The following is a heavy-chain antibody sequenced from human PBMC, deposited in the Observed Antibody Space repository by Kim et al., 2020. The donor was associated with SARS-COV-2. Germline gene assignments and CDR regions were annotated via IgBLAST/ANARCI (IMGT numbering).Heavy chain of an antibody. V-gene: IGHV3-23*01. Sequence: GGSLRLSCAASGFIFSSYAMNWVRQAPGKGLEWVSGISATGGRTYYADSVEGRFTISRDNSKNTLYLQMSSLRAEDTAVYYCAKERILKKYYFEYWGQGTLVTVSS. CDR3: AKERILKKYYFEY. CDR2: ISATGGRT. J-gene: IGHJ4*02. D-gene: IGHD3-3*02. CDR1: GFIFSSYA.